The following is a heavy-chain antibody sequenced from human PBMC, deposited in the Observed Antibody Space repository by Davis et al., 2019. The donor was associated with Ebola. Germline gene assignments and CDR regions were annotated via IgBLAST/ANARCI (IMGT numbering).Heavy chain of an antibody. V-gene: IGHV1-18*01. CDR2: ISAYNGNT. J-gene: IGHJ4*02. D-gene: IGHD3-10*01. CDR1: GYTFTSYG. Sequence: AASVKVSCKASGYTFTSYGISWVRQAPGQGLEWMGWISAYNGNTNYAQKLQGRVTMTTDTSTSTAYMELRSLRSVDTAVYYCARVGGNGLLWFGEPFDYWGQGTLVTVSS. CDR3: ARVGGNGLLWFGEPFDY.